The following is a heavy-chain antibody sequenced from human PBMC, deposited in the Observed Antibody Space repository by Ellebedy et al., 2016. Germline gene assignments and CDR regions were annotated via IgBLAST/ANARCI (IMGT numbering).Heavy chain of an antibody. CDR2: IKQDGSEK. Sequence: GESLKISXAASGFTFSSYWMTWVRQAPGKGLEWVANIKQDGSEKYYVDSVKGRFTISRDNAKNSLYLQMNSLRAEDTAVYYCARDCDSIAVAAAPDYWGQGTLVTVSS. J-gene: IGHJ4*02. CDR3: ARDCDSIAVAAAPDY. V-gene: IGHV3-7*01. D-gene: IGHD6-25*01. CDR1: GFTFSSYW.